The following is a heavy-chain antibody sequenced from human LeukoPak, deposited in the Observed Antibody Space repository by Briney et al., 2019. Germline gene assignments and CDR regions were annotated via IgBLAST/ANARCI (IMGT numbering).Heavy chain of an antibody. J-gene: IGHJ5*02. CDR1: GYSFTTYA. D-gene: IGHD4-17*01. V-gene: IGHV1-3*01. Sequence: ASVKVSCKASGYSFTTYATHWVRQAPGQRLEWMGWINPDKGDTKYSQNFQGRITVTRDTSASTTYMELSSLISADTAVYYWAKRIKSSYGKPFDPRGQGTLVT. CDR2: INPDKGDT. CDR3: AKRIKSSYGKPFDP.